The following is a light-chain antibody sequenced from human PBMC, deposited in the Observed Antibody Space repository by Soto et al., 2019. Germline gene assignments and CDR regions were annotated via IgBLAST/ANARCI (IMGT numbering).Light chain of an antibody. CDR3: QQYSSYSKT. Sequence: DIQMTQSPSSLSASVGDRVTITCRASQSISSYLNWYQQKPGKAPKLLIYAASSLQSGVPSRFSGSGSGTDFTLTISSLQPEDFATYYCQQYSSYSKTFGQGTKVDIK. J-gene: IGKJ1*01. V-gene: IGKV1-39*01. CDR2: AAS. CDR1: QSISSY.